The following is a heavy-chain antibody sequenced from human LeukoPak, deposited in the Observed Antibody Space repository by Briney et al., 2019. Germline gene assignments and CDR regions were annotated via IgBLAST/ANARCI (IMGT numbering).Heavy chain of an antibody. V-gene: IGHV3-30*02. Sequence: GGSLRLSCAAFGFVLSDYGMHWVRQAPGKGLEGVAFVRNDGSNEYYVGSVKGRFTISRDKSKNTLYLQMNSLRAEDTAVYSCAKESDSGYHSEGPKNWGLGTLVTVSS. CDR1: GFVLSDYG. J-gene: IGHJ4*02. CDR2: VRNDGSNE. D-gene: IGHD5-12*01. CDR3: AKESDSGYHSEGPKN.